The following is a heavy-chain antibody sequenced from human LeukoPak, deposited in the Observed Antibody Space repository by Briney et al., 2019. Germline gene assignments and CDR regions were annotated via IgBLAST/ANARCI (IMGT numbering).Heavy chain of an antibody. CDR3: ARVDYYDSSGYLLPLFDY. Sequence: ASVKVSCKASNYTFTSYGISWVRQAPGQGLEWMGWISAYNGNTNYAQKLQGRVTMTTDTSTSTAYMELRSLRSDDTAVYYCARVDYYDSSGYLLPLFDYWGQGTLVTVSS. CDR1: NYTFTSYG. D-gene: IGHD3-22*01. J-gene: IGHJ4*02. V-gene: IGHV1-18*01. CDR2: ISAYNGNT.